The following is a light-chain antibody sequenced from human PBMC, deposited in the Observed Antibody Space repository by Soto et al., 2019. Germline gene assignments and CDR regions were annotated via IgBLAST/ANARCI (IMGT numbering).Light chain of an antibody. CDR2: DAS. CDR1: QSVSSNY. J-gene: IGKJ1*01. Sequence: EIVLTQSPGTLSLSPGERATLSFSASQSVSSNYLAWYQQKPGQAPRLLIYDASNRAAGIPARFSGSGSGTDFTLTISSLEPEDIAVYFCQQRSNWPRTFGQGTKVDIK. CDR3: QQRSNWPRT. V-gene: IGKV3-11*01.